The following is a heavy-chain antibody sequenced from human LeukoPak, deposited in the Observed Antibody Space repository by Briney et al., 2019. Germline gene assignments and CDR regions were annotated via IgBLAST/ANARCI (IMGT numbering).Heavy chain of an antibody. CDR2: IQNSART. D-gene: IGHD4-11*01. CDR3: ATDYSNFYGMDV. CDR1: GGSISSYY. J-gene: IGHJ6*02. V-gene: IGHV4-59*01. Sequence: SETLSLTCTVSGGSISSYYWSWIRQPPGKGLEWIGYIQNSARTNYNPSLESRVTISVDSSKDQFSLRLSSVTAADTAVYYCATDYSNFYGMDVWGQGTTVTVSS.